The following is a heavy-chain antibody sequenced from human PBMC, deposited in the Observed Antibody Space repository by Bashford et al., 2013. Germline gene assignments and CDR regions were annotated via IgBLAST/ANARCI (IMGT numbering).Heavy chain of an antibody. D-gene: IGHD3-10*01. CDR2: IFYTGNT. CDR3: ARFSAQYSSASRYIY. V-gene: IGHV4-39*01. J-gene: IGHJ4*02. Sequence: WIRQPPGKGLEWIGSIFYTGNTYYNPSFKSRVTMSLDTSRNQFSLNLASVTAADTAVFFCARFSAQYSSASRYIYWGQGTLVTVSS.